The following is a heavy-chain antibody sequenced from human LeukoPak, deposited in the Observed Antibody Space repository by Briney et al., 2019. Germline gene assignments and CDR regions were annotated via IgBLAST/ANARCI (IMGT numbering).Heavy chain of an antibody. V-gene: IGHV4-34*01. Sequence: TSETLSLTCAVYGGSFSGYYWSWIRQPPGKGLEWIGEINHSGSTNYNPSLKSRVTISVDTSKNQFSLKLSSVTTADTAVYYCARGRRLGELSSWYFDLWGRGTLVTVSS. J-gene: IGHJ2*01. CDR3: ARGRRLGELSSWYFDL. CDR2: INHSGST. CDR1: GGSFSGYY. D-gene: IGHD3-16*02.